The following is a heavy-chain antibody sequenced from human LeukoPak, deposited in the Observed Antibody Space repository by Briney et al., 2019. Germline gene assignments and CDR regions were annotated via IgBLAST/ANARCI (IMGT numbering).Heavy chain of an antibody. CDR2: IHSRGSTT. Sequence: GGSLRLSCAASGFTFSSYGMHWVRQAPGKGLEWVSTIHSRGSTTYYADSVKGRFTISRDNSKNTLYLQMNSLRAEDTAVYYCAKSWAAVSGLGVDYWGQGILVTVSS. CDR1: GFTFSSYG. V-gene: IGHV3-23*05. CDR3: AKSWAAVSGLGVDY. D-gene: IGHD6-19*01. J-gene: IGHJ4*02.